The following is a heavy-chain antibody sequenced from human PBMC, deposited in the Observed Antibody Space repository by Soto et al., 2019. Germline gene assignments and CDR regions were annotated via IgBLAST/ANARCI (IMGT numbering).Heavy chain of an antibody. D-gene: IGHD3-9*01. CDR3: TTSPPSYYDILTGYYSFDY. Sequence: GGSLRLSCAASGFTFSNAWMSWVRQTPGKGLDWVGRIKSKTDGGTTDYAAPVKGRFTISRDDSKNTLYLQMNSLKTEDTAVYYCTTSPPSYYDILTGYYSFDYWGQGTLVTVSS. CDR2: IKSKTDGGTT. CDR1: GFTFSNAW. V-gene: IGHV3-15*01. J-gene: IGHJ4*02.